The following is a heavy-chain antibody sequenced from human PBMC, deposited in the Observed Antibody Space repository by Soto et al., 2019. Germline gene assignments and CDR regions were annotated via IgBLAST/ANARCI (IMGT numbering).Heavy chain of an antibody. D-gene: IGHD1-26*01. Sequence: QVQLQQWGAGLLKPSETLSLTCAVYGGSFSGYYWSWIRQPPGKGLEWIGEIKHSGSTNYNPSLKSRVTISVDTSKNQFSLKLSSVTAADTAVYYCARGGIVGATATFDYWGQGTLVTVSS. CDR3: ARGGIVGATATFDY. CDR2: IKHSGST. J-gene: IGHJ4*02. V-gene: IGHV4-34*01. CDR1: GGSFSGYY.